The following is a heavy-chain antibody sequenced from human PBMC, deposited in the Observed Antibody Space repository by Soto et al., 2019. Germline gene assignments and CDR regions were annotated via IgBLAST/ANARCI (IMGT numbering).Heavy chain of an antibody. CDR3: ARQEYGDYVFLDY. J-gene: IGHJ4*02. Sequence: SETLSLTCTVSGVSISNDVYYWTWIRQYPGKGLEWVGYIYYTGSTYYNPSLTSRVMMSVDTSKNQFSLKLSSVIAADTAVYYCARQEYGDYVFLDYWGQGTLVTVSS. D-gene: IGHD4-17*01. CDR1: GVSISNDVYY. V-gene: IGHV4-31*03. CDR2: IYYTGST.